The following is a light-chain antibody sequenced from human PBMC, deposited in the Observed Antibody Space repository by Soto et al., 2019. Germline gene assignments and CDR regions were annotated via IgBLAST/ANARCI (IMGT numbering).Light chain of an antibody. CDR2: EVS. CDR1: SSDVGGYNY. CDR3: SSYAGSNNVV. Sequence: QSVLTQPPSASGSPGQSVTISCTGTSSDVGGYNYVSWYQQHPGKAPKLILYEVSKRPSGVPDRFSGSKSGNTASLTVSGLQAEDAADYCCSSYAGSNNVVFGGGTKLTVL. V-gene: IGLV2-8*01. J-gene: IGLJ2*01.